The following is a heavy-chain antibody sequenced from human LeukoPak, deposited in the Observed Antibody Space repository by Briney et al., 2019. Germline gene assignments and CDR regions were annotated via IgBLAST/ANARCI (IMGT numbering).Heavy chain of an antibody. CDR2: IYYSGST. CDR1: GGSIISYY. D-gene: IGHD6-6*01. V-gene: IGHV4-59*01. J-gene: IGHJ4*02. Sequence: PSETLSLTCTGSGGSIISYYWSWIRQPPGKGLEGIGYIYYSGSTNYNPSLKSRVTISVDPSKNQFSLKLSSVPAPATAVYYCARASRSYPLHYWGKATLVTVSS. CDR3: ARASRSYPLHY.